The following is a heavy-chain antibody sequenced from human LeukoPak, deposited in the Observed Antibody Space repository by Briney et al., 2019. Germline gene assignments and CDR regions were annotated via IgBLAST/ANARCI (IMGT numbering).Heavy chain of an antibody. D-gene: IGHD6-13*01. CDR1: GGSISSSSYD. CDR3: ARGLRLRDSSSWYPTYDAFDI. Sequence: ASETLSLTCTVSGGSISSSSYDWGWIRQPPGKGLEWIVSIYYSGSTYYHPSLKSRVTISVDTSKNQFSLKLSSVTAADTAVYYCARGLRLRDSSSWYPTYDAFDIWGQGTMVTVSS. J-gene: IGHJ3*02. V-gene: IGHV4-39*07. CDR2: IYYSGST.